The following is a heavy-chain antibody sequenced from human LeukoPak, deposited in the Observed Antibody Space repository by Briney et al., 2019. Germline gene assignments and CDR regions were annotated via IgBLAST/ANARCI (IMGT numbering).Heavy chain of an antibody. J-gene: IGHJ2*01. Sequence: GGSLRLSCAASGFTFSSYNMNWVRQAPGKGLEWVSSISSSSDYIYYADSVKGRFTISRDNAKNSLYLQMNSLRAEDTAVYYCAKGPTVTTRDWYFDLWGRGTLVTVSS. V-gene: IGHV3-21*01. CDR3: AKGPTVTTRDWYFDL. CDR1: GFTFSSYN. D-gene: IGHD4-17*01. CDR2: ISSSSDYI.